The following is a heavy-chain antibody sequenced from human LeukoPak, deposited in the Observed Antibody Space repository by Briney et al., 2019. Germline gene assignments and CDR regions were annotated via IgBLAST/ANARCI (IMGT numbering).Heavy chain of an antibody. CDR3: AKERTGGWPFDY. V-gene: IGHV3-74*01. D-gene: IGHD6-19*01. J-gene: IGHJ4*02. CDR1: GFTFSTSW. CDR2: INGDGRST. Sequence: PGGSLRLSCAASGFTFSTSWMHWVRQVPGKGLVWVSRINGDGRSTDYADSVKGRFTISRDNTKNTLYLQMNSLRADDTAVYYCAKERTGGWPFDYWGQGTLVTVSS.